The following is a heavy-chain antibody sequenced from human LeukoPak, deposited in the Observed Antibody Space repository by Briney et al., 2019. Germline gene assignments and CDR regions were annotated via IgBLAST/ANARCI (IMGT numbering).Heavy chain of an antibody. CDR3: ARGEGALNN. Sequence: SETLSLTCAVSGGSLITANFFWGWIRQPPGKGLEWIGSVYYSGKTYYNPSLKSRVSISVDTSKNQFSLRLTSVTAADTAVYFCARGEGALNNWGRGTLVTVSS. CDR1: GGSLITANFF. CDR2: VYYSGKT. V-gene: IGHV4-39*07. D-gene: IGHD3-16*01. J-gene: IGHJ4*02.